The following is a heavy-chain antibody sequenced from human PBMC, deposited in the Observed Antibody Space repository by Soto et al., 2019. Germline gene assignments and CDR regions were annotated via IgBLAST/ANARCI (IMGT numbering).Heavy chain of an antibody. V-gene: IGHV4-34*01. CDR2: INHSGST. CDR1: GGSFSGYD. D-gene: IGHD3-9*01. CDR3: ARVLRYFDWLLPNPFFDY. J-gene: IGHJ4*02. Sequence: PSETLCLTCAVYGGSFSGYDWSWIRQPPGKGLEWIGEINHSGSTNYNPSLKSRVTISVDTSKNQFSLKLSSVTAADTAVYYCARVLRYFDWLLPNPFFDYWGQGTLVTVS.